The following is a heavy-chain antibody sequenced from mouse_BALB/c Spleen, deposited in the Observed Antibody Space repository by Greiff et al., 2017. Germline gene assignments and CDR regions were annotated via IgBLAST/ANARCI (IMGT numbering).Heavy chain of an antibody. D-gene: IGHD1-2*01. CDR3: ARGRLPSWFAY. CDR1: GYAFTTYF. V-gene: IGHV1-54*01. J-gene: IGHJ3*01. Sequence: VQLQQSGAELVRPGTSVKLSCKASGYAFTTYFMEWVKQRPGQGLEWIGVINPGSGGTNYNEKFKGKAILTADKSSSTAYMQLSSLTSDDSAVYFCARGRLPSWFAYWGQGTLVTGAA. CDR2: INPGSGGT.